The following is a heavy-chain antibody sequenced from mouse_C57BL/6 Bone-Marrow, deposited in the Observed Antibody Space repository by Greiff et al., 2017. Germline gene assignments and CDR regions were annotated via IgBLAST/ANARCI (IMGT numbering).Heavy chain of an antibody. Sequence: VQVVESGPELVKPGASVKISCKASGYAFSSSWMNWVKQRPGKGLEWIGRIYPGDGDTNYNGKFKGKATLTADKSSSTAYMQLSSLTSEDSAVYFCAISQLGVYYAMDYWGQGTSVTVSS. J-gene: IGHJ4*01. D-gene: IGHD3-1*01. CDR1: GYAFSSSW. V-gene: IGHV1-82*01. CDR3: AISQLGVYYAMDY. CDR2: IYPGDGDT.